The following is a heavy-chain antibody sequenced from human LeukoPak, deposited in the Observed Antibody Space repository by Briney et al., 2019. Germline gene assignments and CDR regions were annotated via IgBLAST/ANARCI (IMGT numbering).Heavy chain of an antibody. CDR2: IYSSSSYI. J-gene: IGHJ6*03. Sequence: PGGSLRLSCAASGFTFSSYNMNWVRQAPGKGLGWVSSIYSSSSYIYYADSVKGRFTISRDNAKNSLYLQMNSLRADDTAVYYCARRGPKYYMDVWGKGTTVTVSS. D-gene: IGHD3/OR15-3a*01. CDR1: GFTFSSYN. CDR3: ARRGPKYYMDV. V-gene: IGHV3-21*01.